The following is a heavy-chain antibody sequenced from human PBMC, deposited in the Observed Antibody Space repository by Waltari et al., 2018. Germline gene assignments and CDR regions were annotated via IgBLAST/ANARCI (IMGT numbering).Heavy chain of an antibody. J-gene: IGHJ4*02. V-gene: IGHV4-4*07. CDR1: GGSISSYY. CDR2: IYTSGST. CDR3: ARETTFPSLRFLEWLSYFDY. D-gene: IGHD3-3*01. Sequence: QVQLQESGPGLVKPSETLSLTCTVSGGSISSYYWSWIRQPAGKGLEWIGRIYTSGSTNYNPARKIRVTMSVDTSKNQFSLKLSSVTAADTAVYYCARETTFPSLRFLEWLSYFDYWGQGTLVTVSS.